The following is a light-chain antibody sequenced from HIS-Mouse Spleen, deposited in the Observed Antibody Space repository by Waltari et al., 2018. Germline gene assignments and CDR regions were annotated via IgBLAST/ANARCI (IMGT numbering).Light chain of an antibody. CDR3: QSYDSSLWV. J-gene: IGLJ3*02. CDR1: SGSIASHY. V-gene: IGLV6-57*04. Sequence: NFMLTQPHSVSESPGKTVTISCTRSSGSIASHYVQWYQQRPGRAPTPVIYEDNQRPAGVPDRFSGSIDSSSNSASLTISGLKTEDEADYYCQSYDSSLWVFGGGTKLTVL. CDR2: EDN.